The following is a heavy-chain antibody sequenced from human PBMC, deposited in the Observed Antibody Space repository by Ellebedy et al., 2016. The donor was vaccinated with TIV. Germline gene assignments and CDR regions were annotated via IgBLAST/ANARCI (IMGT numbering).Heavy chain of an antibody. CDR1: GFSLSTSGMC. CDR2: IDWDDDK. J-gene: IGHJ3*02. D-gene: IGHD3-9*01. Sequence: SGPTLVKPTQTLTLTCTFSGFSLSTSGMCVSWIRQPPGKALEWLARIDWDDDKYYSTSLKTSLTISKDTSKNQVVLTMTNMDPVDTATYYCARFYYDILTARPNDAFDIWGQGTMVTVSS. CDR3: ARFYYDILTARPNDAFDI. V-gene: IGHV2-70*11.